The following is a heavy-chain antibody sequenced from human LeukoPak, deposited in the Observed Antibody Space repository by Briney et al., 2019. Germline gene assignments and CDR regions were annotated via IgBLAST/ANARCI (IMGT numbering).Heavy chain of an antibody. D-gene: IGHD5-12*01. V-gene: IGHV4-59*01. CDR1: GGSISSYY. J-gene: IGHJ4*02. CDR3: AREATIGGYYFDY. CDR2: IYYSGST. Sequence: PSETLSLTCTVAGGSISSYYWSWIRQPPGKGRGWIGYIYYSGSTNYNPSLKSRVTISVDTSKTQFSLKLSSVTAAGTAVYYCAREATIGGYYFDYWGQGTLVTVSS.